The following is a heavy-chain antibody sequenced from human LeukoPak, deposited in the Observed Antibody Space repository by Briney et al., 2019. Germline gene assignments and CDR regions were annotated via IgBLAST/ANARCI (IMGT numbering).Heavy chain of an antibody. CDR3: ARDLPAAVD. J-gene: IGHJ4*02. D-gene: IGHD2-2*01. V-gene: IGHV3-21*01. CDR1: GFSFSSYT. CDR2: ISRTSSDI. Sequence: GGSLRLSCAASGFSFSSYTMSWVRQAPGKGLEWVSFISRTSSDIYHADSVKGRFTISRDNDKNSLYLQMNSLRAEDTAVYYCARDLPAAVDWGQGTLVTVSS.